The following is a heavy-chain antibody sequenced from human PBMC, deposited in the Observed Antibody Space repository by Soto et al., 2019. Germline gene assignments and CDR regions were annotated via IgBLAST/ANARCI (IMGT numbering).Heavy chain of an antibody. J-gene: IGHJ4*02. CDR2: IVPVFGRP. Sequence: SVKVSCKASGGSFSNFGISWVRQAPGQGLEWMGGIVPVFGRPNYAQRFRGRLTITADESTSTGYIELISLRSDDPAVYYCAREGSGYNFWGQGTQVTVSS. D-gene: IGHD5-12*01. V-gene: IGHV1-69*13. CDR1: GGSFSNFG. CDR3: AREGSGYNF.